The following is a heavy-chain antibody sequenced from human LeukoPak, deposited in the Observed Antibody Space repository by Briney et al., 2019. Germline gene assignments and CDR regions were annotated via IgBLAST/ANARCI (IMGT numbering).Heavy chain of an antibody. CDR2: IYYSGRT. Sequence: SETLSLTCTVSSGSISSYYWSWIRQPPGKGLEGIGYIYYSGRTNKNPALKGRVALSVDRSKNKFSLKLSLVTAGATAVYFCARTWSVRYGWFDYWGQGKLVTVSS. D-gene: IGHD3-3*01. J-gene: IGHJ4*02. CDR1: SGSISSYY. V-gene: IGHV4-59*08. CDR3: ARTWSVRYGWFDY.